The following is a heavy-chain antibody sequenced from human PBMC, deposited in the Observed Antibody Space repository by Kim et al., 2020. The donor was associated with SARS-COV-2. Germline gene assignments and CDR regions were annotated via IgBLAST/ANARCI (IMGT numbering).Heavy chain of an antibody. D-gene: IGHD2-21*02. CDR3: AKTGPLKMGGDHNYMDV. J-gene: IGHJ6*03. Sequence: GGSLRLSCAASGFTFASYAMTWVRQAPGKGLEWVSGISGSGGTTYFADSVTGRLTISRDNSQNTLSLQMNSLRSVDTAVYYCAKTGPLKMGGDHNYMDVWGKGTTVTVSS. CDR1: GFTFASYA. V-gene: IGHV3-23*01. CDR2: ISGSGGTT.